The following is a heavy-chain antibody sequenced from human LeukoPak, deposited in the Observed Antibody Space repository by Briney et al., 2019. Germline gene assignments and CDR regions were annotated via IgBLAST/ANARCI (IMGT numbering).Heavy chain of an antibody. CDR3: ARDSTLSRVITATTTYHYFYYIDV. D-gene: IGHD3-22*01. CDR1: RGTFSSYA. CDR2: IIPVFQTP. J-gene: IGHJ6*03. V-gene: IGHV1-69*05. Sequence: SVKVSCKASRGTFSSYAITWVRQAPGQGLEWIGGIIPVFQTPNYAQNFRGRVTITTDESTRTAYMELSSLRSEDTAIYYCARDSTLSRVITATTTYHYFYYIDVWGKGTTVTISS.